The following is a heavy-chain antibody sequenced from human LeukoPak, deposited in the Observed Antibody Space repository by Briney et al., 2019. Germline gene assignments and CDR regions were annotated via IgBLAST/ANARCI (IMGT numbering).Heavy chain of an antibody. D-gene: IGHD7-27*01. V-gene: IGHV3-23*01. CDR1: GFTFSSYA. J-gene: IGHJ4*02. CDR3: AKQVPLNGGFDY. Sequence: PGGSLRLSCAASGFTFSSYAMSWVRQAPGKGLEWVSAINGSGGSTYYADSVKGRFTISRDNSKNTLYLQMDSLGAEDTAVYYCAKQVPLNGGFDYWGQGTLVTVSS. CDR2: INGSGGST.